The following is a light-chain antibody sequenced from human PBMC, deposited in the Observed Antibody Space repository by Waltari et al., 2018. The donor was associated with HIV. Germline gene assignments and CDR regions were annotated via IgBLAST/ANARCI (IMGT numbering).Light chain of an antibody. CDR3: QQYYSTPLT. Sequence: DIVMTQSPDSLAVSLGERATINCKSSQGVLYSSNNKNYLAWYQQRPGHPPKLLIYWASTRESGVPDRFSGSGSGTDFTLTISSLQAEDVAVYYCQQYYSTPLTFGGGTKVEIK. CDR2: WAS. V-gene: IGKV4-1*01. J-gene: IGKJ4*01. CDR1: QGVLYSSNNKNY.